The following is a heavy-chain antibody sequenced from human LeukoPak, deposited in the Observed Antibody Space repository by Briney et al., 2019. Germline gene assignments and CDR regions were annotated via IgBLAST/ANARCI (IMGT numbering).Heavy chain of an antibody. CDR2: INPNSGGT. CDR3: ARGLIAAASGGVPIVYYFDY. J-gene: IGHJ4*02. Sequence: ASVKVSCKASGYTFTGYCMHWVRQAPGQGLEWMGWINPNSGGTNYAQKFQGRVTMTRDTSISTAYMELSRLRSDDTAVYYCARGLIAAASGGVPIVYYFDYWGQGTLVTVSS. V-gene: IGHV1-2*02. D-gene: IGHD6-13*01. CDR1: GYTFTGYC.